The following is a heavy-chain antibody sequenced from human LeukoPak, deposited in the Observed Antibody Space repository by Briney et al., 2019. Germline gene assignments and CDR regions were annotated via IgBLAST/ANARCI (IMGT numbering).Heavy chain of an antibody. CDR3: ARDIRVGYCSSTSCYFLDY. J-gene: IGHJ4*02. CDR1: GYTFTSYG. Sequence: ASVKVSCKASGYTFTSYGIIWVRQAPGQGLEWMGWISAYNGNTNYAQKLQGRVTMTTDTSTSTAYMELRSLRSDDTAVYYCARDIRVGYCSSTSCYFLDYWGQGTLVTVSS. V-gene: IGHV1-18*01. CDR2: ISAYNGNT. D-gene: IGHD2-2*03.